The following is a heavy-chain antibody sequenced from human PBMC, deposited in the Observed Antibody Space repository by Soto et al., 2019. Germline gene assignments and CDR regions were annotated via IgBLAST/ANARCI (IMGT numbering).Heavy chain of an antibody. J-gene: IGHJ5*02. Sequence: QVQLLESGGGVVQTGRSLTLSCTASGFTFNKYGIHWVRQAPGRALEWVAVMWYDGSNEYYGDSVKGRFTISRDNSKNTVFLQMNSLRAEDTAVYYCVRDQSRISRSWFDPWGQGTLVTVSS. D-gene: IGHD3-3*02. CDR1: GFTFNKYG. CDR3: VRDQSRISRSWFDP. CDR2: MWYDGSNE. V-gene: IGHV3-33*01.